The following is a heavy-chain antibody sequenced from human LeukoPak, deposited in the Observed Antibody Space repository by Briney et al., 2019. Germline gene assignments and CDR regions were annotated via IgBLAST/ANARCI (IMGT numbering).Heavy chain of an antibody. V-gene: IGHV3-30*04. Sequence: GMSLRLSCAASGFTFSSYAMHWLRQAPGKGLEWVAVISYDGSNKYYADSVKGRFTISRDNSKNTLYLQMNSLRAEDTAVYYCARADGYFGGFDYWGQGTLVTVSS. D-gene: IGHD5-24*01. CDR3: ARADGYFGGFDY. CDR1: GFTFSSYA. J-gene: IGHJ4*02. CDR2: ISYDGSNK.